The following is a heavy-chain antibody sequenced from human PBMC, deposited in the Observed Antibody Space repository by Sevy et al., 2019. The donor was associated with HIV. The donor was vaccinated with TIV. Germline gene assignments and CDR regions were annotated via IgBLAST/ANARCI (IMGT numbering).Heavy chain of an antibody. CDR3: ARYDRIAATGANWFDP. J-gene: IGHJ5*02. CDR2: ISYSGST. V-gene: IGHV4-59*13. CDR1: GGSISTYY. D-gene: IGHD6-13*01. Sequence: SETLSLTCTVSGGSISTYYWGWIRQPPGKGLEWIAYISYSGSTNYNPSLQSRVTISVDTSKSQFSLRLSSVTAADTAVYYCARYDRIAATGANWFDPWGLGTLVTVSS.